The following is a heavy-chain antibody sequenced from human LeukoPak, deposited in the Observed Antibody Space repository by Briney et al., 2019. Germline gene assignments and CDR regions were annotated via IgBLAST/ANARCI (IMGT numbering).Heavy chain of an antibody. V-gene: IGHV3-21*01. Sequence: PGGSLRLSCAASGFTFSSYSMNWVRQAPGKGLEWVSSISSSSSYIYCADSVKGRFTISRDNAKNSLYLQMNSLRAEDTAVYYCARAGYYGSGSYIYYYGMDAWGQGTTVTVSS. D-gene: IGHD3-10*01. J-gene: IGHJ6*02. CDR1: GFTFSSYS. CDR2: ISSSSSYI. CDR3: ARAGYYGSGSYIYYYGMDA.